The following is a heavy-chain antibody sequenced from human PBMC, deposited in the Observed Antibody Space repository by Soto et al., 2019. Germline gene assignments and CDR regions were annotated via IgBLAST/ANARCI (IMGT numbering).Heavy chain of an antibody. Sequence: EVQLVESGGGLVKPGGSLRLSCEPSGFTFSSNTRNWVAQAPGKGLEWVSSISSSSSYIYYADSVKGRFTISRDNAKNSLYLQMNSLRAEDTAVYYCAREPGSSGADIWGQGTMVTVSS. CDR3: AREPGSSGADI. V-gene: IGHV3-21*01. CDR1: GFTFSSNT. CDR2: ISSSSSYI. D-gene: IGHD6-6*01. J-gene: IGHJ3*02.